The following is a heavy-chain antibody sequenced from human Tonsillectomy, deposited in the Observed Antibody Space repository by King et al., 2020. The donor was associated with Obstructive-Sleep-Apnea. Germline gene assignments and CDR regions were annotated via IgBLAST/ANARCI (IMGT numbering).Heavy chain of an antibody. CDR3: ARDSSGWYTKY. Sequence: QLQESGPGLVKPSETLSLTCTVSGGSITSGRYYWGWIRQPPGKGLEWIGSIYYSGSTYYNPSLKSRVTVSVDTSKNQFSLKLSSVTAADTAFYYCARDSSGWYTKYWGQGTLVTVSS. D-gene: IGHD6-19*01. J-gene: IGHJ4*02. CDR1: GGSITSGRYY. V-gene: IGHV4-39*07. CDR2: IYYSGST.